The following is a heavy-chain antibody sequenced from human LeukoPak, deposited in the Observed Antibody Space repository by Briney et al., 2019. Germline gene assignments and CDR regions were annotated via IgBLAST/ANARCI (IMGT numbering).Heavy chain of an antibody. CDR2: IYSGGST. V-gene: IGHV3-53*01. D-gene: IGHD6-13*01. CDR3: ARDGYSSSRDAFDI. J-gene: IGHJ3*02. Sequence: GGSLRLSCEASGFTFSDYAMNWVRQAPGKGLEWVSVIYSGGSTYYAGSVKGRFTISRDNSKNTLYLQMNSLRAEDTAVYYCARDGYSSSRDAFDIWGQGTMVTVSS. CDR1: GFTFSDYA.